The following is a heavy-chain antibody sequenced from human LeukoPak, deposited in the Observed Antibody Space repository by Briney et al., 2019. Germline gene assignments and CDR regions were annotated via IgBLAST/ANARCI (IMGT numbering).Heavy chain of an antibody. CDR3: ARFLSYDSSGYYHYYFDY. D-gene: IGHD3-22*01. CDR2: IYYSGST. V-gene: IGHV4-59*01. J-gene: IGHJ4*02. Sequence: SETLSLTCTVSGGSISSYYWSWIRQPPGKGLEWIGYIYYSGSTNYNPSLKSRVTISVDTSKNQFSLKLSSVTAADTAVYYCARFLSYDSSGYYHYYFDYWGQGTLVTVSS. CDR1: GGSISSYY.